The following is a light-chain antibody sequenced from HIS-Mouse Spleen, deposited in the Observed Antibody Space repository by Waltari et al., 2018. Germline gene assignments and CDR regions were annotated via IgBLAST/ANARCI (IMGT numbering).Light chain of an antibody. CDR3: SSYTSSSTLV. J-gene: IGLJ2*01. CDR2: EVS. CDR1: SSDVGGYNY. Sequence: QSALTQPASVSGSPGQSITISCTGTSSDVGGYNYVSWYQQHPGKAPKLMIYEVSNRPSGVSNCFSGSKSGNPASLTISGLQAEDEADYYCSSYTSSSTLVFGGGTKLTVL. V-gene: IGLV2-14*01.